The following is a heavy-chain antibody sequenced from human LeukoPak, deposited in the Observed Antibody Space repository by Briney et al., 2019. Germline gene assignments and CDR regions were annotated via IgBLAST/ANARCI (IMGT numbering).Heavy chain of an antibody. V-gene: IGHV3-30*04. CDR2: ISYDGSNK. CDR3: ARDWQWLVRFHSDY. CDR1: GFTFSSYA. J-gene: IGHJ4*02. D-gene: IGHD6-19*01. Sequence: GRPLRLSCAASGFTFSSYAMHWVRQAPGKGLEWVAVISYDGSNKYYADSVKGRFTISRDNSKNTLYLQMNSLRAEDTAVYYCARDWQWLVRFHSDYWGQGTLVTVSS.